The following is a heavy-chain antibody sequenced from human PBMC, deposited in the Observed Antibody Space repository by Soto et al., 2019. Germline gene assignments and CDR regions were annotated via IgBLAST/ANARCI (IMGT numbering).Heavy chain of an antibody. J-gene: IGHJ6*02. CDR2: IIPIFGTA. CDR3: ARAFFQGVITDYYYYYGMDV. V-gene: IGHV1-69*13. CDR1: GGTFSSYA. D-gene: IGHD3-10*01. Sequence: SVKVSCTASGGTFSSYAISWVRQAPGQGLELMGGIIPIFGTANYAQKFQGRVTITADESTSTAYMELSSLRSEDTAVYYCARAFFQGVITDYYYYYGMDVWGQGTTVTVSS.